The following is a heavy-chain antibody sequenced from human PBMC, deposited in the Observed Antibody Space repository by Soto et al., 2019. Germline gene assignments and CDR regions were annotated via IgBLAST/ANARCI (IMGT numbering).Heavy chain of an antibody. V-gene: IGHV4-34*01. CDR2: INHSGST. J-gene: IGHJ4*02. D-gene: IGHD3-3*01. CDR3: ARGSRPFTYDFWSGYHAAFDY. CDR1: GGSFSGYY. Sequence: QVQLQQWGAGLLKPSETLSLTCAVYGGSFSGYYWSWIRQPPGKGLEWIGEINHSGSTNYNPSLKSRVTISVDTSKNQFSRKLSSVTAADTAVYYCARGSRPFTYDFWSGYHAAFDYWGQGTLVTVSS.